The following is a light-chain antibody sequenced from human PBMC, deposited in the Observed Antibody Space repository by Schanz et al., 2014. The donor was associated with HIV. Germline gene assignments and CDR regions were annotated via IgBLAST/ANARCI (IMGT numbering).Light chain of an antibody. CDR3: QSYDSSLSGNVV. CDR1: SSNIGAGYE. CDR2: FNN. J-gene: IGLJ2*01. Sequence: VLTQPPSVSGAPGQRVTISCTGSSSNIGAGYEVHWYQLLXXXXXXXXIYFNNNRPSGCPDRFYGSKSGTSASLAITGLQAEDEADYYCQSYDSSLSGNVVFGGGTKLTVL. V-gene: IGLV1-40*01.